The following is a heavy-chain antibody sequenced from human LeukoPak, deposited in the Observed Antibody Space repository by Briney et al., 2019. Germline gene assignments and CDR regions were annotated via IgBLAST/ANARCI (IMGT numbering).Heavy chain of an antibody. Sequence: GGSLRLSCAASGFTFSSCAMTWVRQAPGKGLEWVSGISGSGGSTYCADSVKGRFTISRDNSKNTLYLQMNSLRAEDTAVYYCAKGSYSSGWYESDYWGQGTLVTVSS. V-gene: IGHV3-23*01. D-gene: IGHD6-19*01. CDR2: ISGSGGST. CDR1: GFTFSSCA. J-gene: IGHJ4*02. CDR3: AKGSYSSGWYESDY.